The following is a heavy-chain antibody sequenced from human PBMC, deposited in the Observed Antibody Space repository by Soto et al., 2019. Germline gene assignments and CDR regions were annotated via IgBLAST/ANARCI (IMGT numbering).Heavy chain of an antibody. CDR1: GYKFTAYY. CDR3: SRVESCGGECHSAHPEAFDT. CDR2: INPSGGRT. Sequence: QVQLVQSGTEVKKPGASVRVSCKASGYKFTAYYVHWVRQAPGKGLEWMAMINPSGGRTRYAQNFKDRLTMTADTSTTTVFMELSSLTSDDTAVYFCSRVESCGGECHSAHPEAFDTWGQGTLVTVSS. V-gene: IGHV1-46*01. D-gene: IGHD2-21*01. J-gene: IGHJ3*02.